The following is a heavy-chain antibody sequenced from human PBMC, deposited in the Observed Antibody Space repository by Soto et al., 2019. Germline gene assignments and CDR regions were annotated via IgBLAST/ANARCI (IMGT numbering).Heavy chain of an antibody. CDR2: VSGRGGST. CDR3: AKDSTVTTSLYFYYCGFNV. V-gene: IGHV3-23*01. CDR1: GFTFNHYA. Sequence: VQLLESGGGLVQPGGSLRLACTASGFTFNHYAMSWVRQDPGKGLEWVSAVSGRGGSTKYAEPVKGRFIISRDNTNSTLYLKLDILRGEDTAVYYCAKDSTVTTSLYFYYCGFNVCGQGTKVTGS. D-gene: IGHD4-17*01. J-gene: IGHJ6*02.